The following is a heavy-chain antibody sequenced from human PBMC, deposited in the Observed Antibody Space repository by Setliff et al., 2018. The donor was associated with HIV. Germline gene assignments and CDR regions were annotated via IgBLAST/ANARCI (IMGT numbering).Heavy chain of an antibody. J-gene: IGHJ5*02. CDR3: ARGGRSTVATWAWFDP. D-gene: IGHD4-4*01. CDR1: GGSISSSSYY. CDR2: IHYTGTT. Sequence: TLSLTCTVSGGSISSSSYYWNWFRQYPGKGLEWIGYIHYTGTTNQNPSLRSLITISLDTSKNQFSLKLTSVTAADTAVYYCARGGRSTVATWAWFDPWGQGTLVTVSS. V-gene: IGHV4-31*01.